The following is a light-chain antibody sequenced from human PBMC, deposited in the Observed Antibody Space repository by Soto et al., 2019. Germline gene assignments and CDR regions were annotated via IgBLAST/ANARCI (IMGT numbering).Light chain of an antibody. Sequence: EIVMTQSPATLSVSPGETATLSCRASQSVTYNLAWYQQKPGQGPRLLIYGAFIRATGIPARFSGSGSGTEFTLTISSLQSEDFAVYYWQQYKNWPPLTFGGGTKVEIK. CDR3: QQYKNWPPLT. J-gene: IGKJ4*01. CDR1: QSVTYN. V-gene: IGKV3-15*01. CDR2: GAF.